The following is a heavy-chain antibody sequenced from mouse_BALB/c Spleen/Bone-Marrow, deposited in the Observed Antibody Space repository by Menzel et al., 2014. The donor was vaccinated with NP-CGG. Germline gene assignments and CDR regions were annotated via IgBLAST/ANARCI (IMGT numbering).Heavy chain of an antibody. CDR2: INPSNGRT. CDR1: GYTFTSYW. V-gene: IGHV1S81*02. J-gene: IGHJ2*01. D-gene: IGHD4-1*01. CDR3: PSPKLGRDY. Sequence: AQLQQSGAELVKPGASVKLSCKASGYTFTSYWMYWVKQRPGQGLEWIGEINPSNGRTDYNEKFKTKATLTVDSSSSTAYIQLSSVTSEDTAGYNCPSPKLGRDYWGQGTTLTVSS.